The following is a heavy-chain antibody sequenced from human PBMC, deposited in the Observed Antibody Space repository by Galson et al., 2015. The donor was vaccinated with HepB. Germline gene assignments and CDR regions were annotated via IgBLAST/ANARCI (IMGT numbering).Heavy chain of an antibody. CDR1: GFTFSSYG. CDR2: ISYDGSNK. V-gene: IGHV3-30*18. J-gene: IGHJ5*02. CDR3: AKDGAPYCSSTSCYARWRWFDP. D-gene: IGHD2-2*01. Sequence: SLRLSCAASGFTFSSYGMHWVRQAPGKGLEWVAVISYDGSNKYYADSVKGRFTISRDNSKNTLYLQMNSLRAEDTAVYYCAKDGAPYCSSTSCYARWRWFDPWGQGTLVTVSS.